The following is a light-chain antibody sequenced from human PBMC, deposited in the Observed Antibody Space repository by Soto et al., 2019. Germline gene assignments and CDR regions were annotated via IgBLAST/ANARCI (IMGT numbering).Light chain of an antibody. CDR1: SSDIGAY. J-gene: IGLJ3*02. Sequence: QSVLTQPRSVSGSPGQSVSISCTGPSSDIGAYVSWYRQRPGKAPKFIIYNVNKRPAGVPDRFSGSKSGNTASLTISRLQADDESDYYCCSFTGTYWVFGGGTKLTVL. CDR2: NVN. CDR3: CSFTGTYWV. V-gene: IGLV2-11*01.